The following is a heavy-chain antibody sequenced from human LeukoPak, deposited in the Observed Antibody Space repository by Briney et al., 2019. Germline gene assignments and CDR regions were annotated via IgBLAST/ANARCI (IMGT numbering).Heavy chain of an antibody. J-gene: IGHJ4*02. CDR1: GFTFSSYA. V-gene: IGHV3-23*01. Sequence: PGGSLRLSCAASGFTFSSYAMSWVRQAPGKGLEWVSSISATGGSTYYADSVKGRFTISRDNAKNSLYLQMNNLRAEDTAVYYCGRDKEDWGQGTLVTVSS. CDR2: ISATGGST. CDR3: GRDKED.